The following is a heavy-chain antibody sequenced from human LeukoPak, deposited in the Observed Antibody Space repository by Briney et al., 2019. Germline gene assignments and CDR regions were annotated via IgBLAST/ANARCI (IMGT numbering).Heavy chain of an antibody. CDR3: ARPRITMVRGVISLGWFDP. J-gene: IGHJ5*02. V-gene: IGHV1-69*06. CDR2: IIPIFGTA. Sequence: ASVKVSCKASGDTFSSYAISWVRQAPGQGLEWMGGIIPIFGTANYAQKFQGRVTITADKSTSTAYMELSSLRSEDTAVYYCARPRITMVRGVISLGWFDPWGQGTLVTVSS. D-gene: IGHD3-10*01. CDR1: GDTFSSYA.